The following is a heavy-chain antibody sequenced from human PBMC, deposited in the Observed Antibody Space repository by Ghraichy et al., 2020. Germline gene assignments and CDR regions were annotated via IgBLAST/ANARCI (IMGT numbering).Heavy chain of an antibody. CDR2: IYPGDSDT. V-gene: IGHV5-51*01. CDR1: GYSFTNSR. Sequence: GESLNISCKGSGYSFTNSRIGWVRQMPGKGLKWMGIIYPGDSDTTYSPSFQGQVTISADKSISTAYLQWGSLKASDTAIYYCARQATGSVAYFDYWGQGTLVTVSS. J-gene: IGHJ4*02. CDR3: ARQATGSVAYFDY. D-gene: IGHD1-14*01.